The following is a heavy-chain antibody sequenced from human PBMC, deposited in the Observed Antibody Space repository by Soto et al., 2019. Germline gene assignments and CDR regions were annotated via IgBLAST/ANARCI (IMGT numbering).Heavy chain of an antibody. CDR3: ARQGSNGAYYYYGMDV. D-gene: IGHD2-8*01. Sequence: GESLKISCKGSGYRFSSYWIAWVRQMPGKGLEWMGIIYPGDSDTIYSPSFQGQVTFSADKSTSTAYLQWSSLKASDTAMYYCARQGSNGAYYYYGMDVWGQATTVTVSS. CDR1: GYRFSSYW. V-gene: IGHV5-51*01. J-gene: IGHJ6*02. CDR2: IYPGDSDT.